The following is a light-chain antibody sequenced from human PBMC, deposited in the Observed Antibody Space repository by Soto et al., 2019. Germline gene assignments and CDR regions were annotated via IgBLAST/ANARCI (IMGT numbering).Light chain of an antibody. J-gene: IGKJ2*01. CDR3: QQYSSSSPT. CDR1: QSISSW. Sequence: DIQMTQSPSTLSASVGDRVTITCRASQSISSWLAWYQQKPGKAPKLLIYGASSLESGVPSRFSGSGSVTEFTLTIYSLQPDDFATYYCQQYSSSSPTFGQGTKLEL. V-gene: IGKV1-5*01. CDR2: GAS.